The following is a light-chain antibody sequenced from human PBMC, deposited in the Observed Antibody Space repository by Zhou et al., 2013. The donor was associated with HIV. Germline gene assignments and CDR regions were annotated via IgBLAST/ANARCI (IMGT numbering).Light chain of an antibody. CDR3: QYYGSSPSIT. Sequence: EIVLTQSPGTLSLSPGERATLSCRASQSVSSSYLAWYQQKPGQAPRLLIYGASSRATGIPDRFSGSGSGTDFTFTISRLEPEDFAVYHCQYYGSSPSITFGQGTRLEI. J-gene: IGKJ5*01. CDR2: GAS. V-gene: IGKV3-20*01. CDR1: QSVSSSY.